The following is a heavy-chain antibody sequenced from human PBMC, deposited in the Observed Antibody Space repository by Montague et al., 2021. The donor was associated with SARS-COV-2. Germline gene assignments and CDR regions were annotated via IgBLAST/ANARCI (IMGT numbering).Heavy chain of an antibody. J-gene: IGHJ3*02. CDR1: GGSFNGYY. CDR3: VRERECSGGSCYGPDDDAFDI. V-gene: IGHV4-34*01. D-gene: IGHD2-15*01. CDR2: ISDIGST. Sequence: SETLSLTCAVYGGSFNGYYWNWIRQPPGKGLGWIGEISDIGSTTYNPSLESRLTTSVDRSKNQFSLRLTSVTAADTAVYYCVRERECSGGSCYGPDDDAFDIGGQAIMVTVSS.